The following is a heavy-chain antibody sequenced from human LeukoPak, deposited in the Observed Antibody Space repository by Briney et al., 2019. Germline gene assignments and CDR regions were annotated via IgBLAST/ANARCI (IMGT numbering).Heavy chain of an antibody. D-gene: IGHD3-10*01. J-gene: IGHJ6*02. CDR1: GGSISSYY. Sequence: ASETLSLTCTVSGGSISSYYWSWIRQPPGKGLEWIGYINYSGSTKYNPSLKSRVTISVDTSKNQFSLKLSSVTAADTAVYYCARAVRSMVRGVINYYGMDVWGQGTTVTVSS. V-gene: IGHV4-59*01. CDR2: INYSGST. CDR3: ARAVRSMVRGVINYYGMDV.